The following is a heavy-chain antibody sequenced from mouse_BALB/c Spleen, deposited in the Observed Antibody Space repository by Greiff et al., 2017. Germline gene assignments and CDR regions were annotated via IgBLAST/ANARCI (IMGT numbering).Heavy chain of an antibody. CDR3: TRDLGGAMDY. CDR2: ISSGGSYT. Sequence: EVQVVESGGGLVKPGGSLKLSCAASGFTFSSYTMSWVRQTPEKRLEWVATISSGGSYTYYPDSVKGRFTISRDNAKNTLYLQMSSLKSEDTAMYYCTRDLGGAMDYWGQGTSVTVSS. J-gene: IGHJ4*01. D-gene: IGHD3-3*01. CDR1: GFTFSSYT. V-gene: IGHV5-6-4*01.